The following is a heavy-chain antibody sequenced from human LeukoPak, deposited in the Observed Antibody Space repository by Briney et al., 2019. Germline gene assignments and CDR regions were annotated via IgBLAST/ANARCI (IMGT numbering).Heavy chain of an antibody. Sequence: SETLSLTCAVYGGSFSGYYWSWIRQPPGKGLEWIGEINHSGSTNYNPSLKSRVTISVDTSKNQFSLKLSSVTAADTAVYYCARGPVAAGGYYYYYMDVWGKGTTVTISS. CDR2: INHSGST. CDR3: ARGPVAAGGYYYYYMDV. J-gene: IGHJ6*03. D-gene: IGHD6-13*01. V-gene: IGHV4-34*01. CDR1: GGSFSGYY.